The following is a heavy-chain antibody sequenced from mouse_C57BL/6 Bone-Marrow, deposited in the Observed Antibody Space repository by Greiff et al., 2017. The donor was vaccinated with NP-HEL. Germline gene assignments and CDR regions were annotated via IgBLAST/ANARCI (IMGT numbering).Heavy chain of an antibody. Sequence: EVKVVESGGGLVQPKGSLKLSCAASGFSFNTYAMNWVRQAPGKGLEWVARIRSKSNNYATYYADSVKDRFTISRDDSESMLYLQMNNLKTEDTAMYYCVRHNYYDYEGFAYWGQGTLVTVSA. CDR1: GFSFNTYA. D-gene: IGHD2-4*01. CDR2: IRSKSNNYAT. CDR3: VRHNYYDYEGFAY. J-gene: IGHJ3*01. V-gene: IGHV10-1*01.